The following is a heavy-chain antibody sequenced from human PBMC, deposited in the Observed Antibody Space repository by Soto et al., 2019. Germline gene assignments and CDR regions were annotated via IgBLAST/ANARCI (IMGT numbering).Heavy chain of an antibody. CDR3: SRDEGYNSSSLHWFEP. CDR1: GYTFTSYG. CDR2: ISAYNGNT. Sequence: VXVKVSCQTSGYTFTSYGISWVRQAPGQGLEWMGWISAYNGNTNYAQKLQGRVTMTTDTSTSTAYMELRSLRSDDTAVYYCSRDEGYNSSSLHWFEPWGQGTRVTVSA. J-gene: IGHJ5*02. V-gene: IGHV1-18*04. D-gene: IGHD6-6*01.